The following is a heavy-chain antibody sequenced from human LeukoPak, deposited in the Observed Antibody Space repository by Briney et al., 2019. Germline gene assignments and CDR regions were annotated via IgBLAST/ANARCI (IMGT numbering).Heavy chain of an antibody. CDR2: INHSGST. Sequence: SETLSLTCAVYGGSFSGYYWSWIRRPPGKGLEWIGEINHSGSTNYNPSLKSRVTISVDMSKNQFSLKLSSVTAADTAVYYCARGRGSSSWFYYWGQGTLVTVSS. J-gene: IGHJ4*02. V-gene: IGHV4-34*01. D-gene: IGHD6-13*01. CDR1: GGSFSGYY. CDR3: ARGRGSSSWFYY.